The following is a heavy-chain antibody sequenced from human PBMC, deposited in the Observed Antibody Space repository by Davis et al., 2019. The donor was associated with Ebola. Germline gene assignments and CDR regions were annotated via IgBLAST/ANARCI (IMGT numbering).Heavy chain of an antibody. CDR1: GFTVRSTY. CDR3: SKGSDFWSGYYNGFDS. V-gene: IGHV3-23*01. D-gene: IGHD3-3*01. CDR2: ITGSGGTT. Sequence: PGGSLRLSCAASGFTVRSTYMSWVRQAPGKGLEWVSAITGSGGTTYSADSVKDRFIISRDNSKNTLYLQMNSLRAEDTAIYYCSKGSDFWSGYYNGFDSWGQGTLVTVSS. J-gene: IGHJ5*01.